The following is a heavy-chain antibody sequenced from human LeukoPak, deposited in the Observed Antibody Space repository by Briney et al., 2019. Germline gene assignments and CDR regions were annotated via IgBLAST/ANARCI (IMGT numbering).Heavy chain of an antibody. J-gene: IGHJ4*02. CDR1: GYTFTSYD. V-gene: IGHV1-8*03. CDR3: ASSIAAAGPSDY. D-gene: IGHD6-13*01. CDR2: MNPNSGNT. Sequence: ASVKVSCTASGYTFTSYDINWVRQATGQGLKWMGWMNPNSGNTGYAQKFQGRVTITRDTSASTAYMELSSLRSEDTAVYYCASSIAAAGPSDYWGQGTLVTVSS.